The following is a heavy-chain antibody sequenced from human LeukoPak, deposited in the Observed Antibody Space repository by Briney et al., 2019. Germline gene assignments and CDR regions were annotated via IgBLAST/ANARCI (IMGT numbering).Heavy chain of an antibody. V-gene: IGHV1-69*04. CDR2: IIPILGIA. CDR3: ARVPRGDDILTGYNNWFDP. D-gene: IGHD3-9*01. Sequence: ASVKVSCKASGGTFSSYAISWVRQAPGQGLEWMGRIIPILGIANYAQKFQGRVTITADKSTSTAYMELSSLRSEDTAVYYCARVPRGDDILTGYNNWFDPWGQGTLVTVSS. J-gene: IGHJ5*02. CDR1: GGTFSSYA.